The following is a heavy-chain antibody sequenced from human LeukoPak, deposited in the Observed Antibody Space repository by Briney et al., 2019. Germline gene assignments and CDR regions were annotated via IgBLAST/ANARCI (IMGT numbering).Heavy chain of an antibody. D-gene: IGHD5-18*01. Sequence: GGSLRLSCAASGFTFSTYWMHWVRQAPGKGLVWVSRTNADGSSTSYADSVKGRFTISRDNAKNTVFLQMNSLRAEDAAVYYCARVITGSTYGQFDYWGQGALATVSS. J-gene: IGHJ4*02. CDR3: ARVITGSTYGQFDY. CDR2: TNADGSST. CDR1: GFTFSTYW. V-gene: IGHV3-74*01.